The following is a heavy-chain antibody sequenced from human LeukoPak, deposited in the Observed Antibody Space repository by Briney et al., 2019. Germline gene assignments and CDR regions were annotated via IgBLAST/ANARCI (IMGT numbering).Heavy chain of an antibody. Sequence: PGGSLRLSCAASGFTFSSYAMHWVRQAPGKGLEWVAVISYDGSNKYYADSVKGRFTISRDNSKNTLYLQMNSLRAEDTAVYYCARELFKNRADYWGQGTLVTVSS. V-gene: IGHV3-30*04. CDR3: ARELFKNRADY. CDR2: ISYDGSNK. J-gene: IGHJ4*02. D-gene: IGHD1-14*01. CDR1: GFTFSSYA.